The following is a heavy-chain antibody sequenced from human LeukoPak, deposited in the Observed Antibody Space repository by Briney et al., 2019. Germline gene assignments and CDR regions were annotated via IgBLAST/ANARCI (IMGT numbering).Heavy chain of an antibody. CDR2: ISQSGST. Sequence: PSETLSLTCTVSGYSISSGYEWGWIRQPPGKRLEWIGSISQSGSTYYNPSLKSRVTISVDTSKNQFSLKLSSVTAADTAVYYCARDPSITGTPGWFDPWGQGTLVTVSS. CDR1: GYSISSGYE. V-gene: IGHV4-38-2*02. D-gene: IGHD1-20*01. CDR3: ARDPSITGTPGWFDP. J-gene: IGHJ5*02.